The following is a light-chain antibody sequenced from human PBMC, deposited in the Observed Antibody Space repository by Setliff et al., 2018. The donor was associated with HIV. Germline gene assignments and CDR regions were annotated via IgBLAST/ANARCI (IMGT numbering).Light chain of an antibody. V-gene: IGLV2-14*03. J-gene: IGLJ1*01. CDR1: SSDVGSYNF. Sequence: QSVLTQPASVSGSPGQSITISCSGTSSDVGSYNFVSWYQQHPGKAPQLIIYDVSQRPSGVSSRFSGSKSGNTASLTISGPQAEDQADYYCCSYTSSLTYVFGTGTKVTVL. CDR3: CSYTSSLTYV. CDR2: DVS.